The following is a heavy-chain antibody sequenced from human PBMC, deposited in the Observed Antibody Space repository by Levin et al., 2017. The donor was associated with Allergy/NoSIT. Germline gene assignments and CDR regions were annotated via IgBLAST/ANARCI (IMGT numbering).Heavy chain of an antibody. CDR1: GFIFSSYA. CDR2: ITGSGKNT. J-gene: IGHJ4*02. V-gene: IGHV3-23*01. CDR3: ARSPSDDLWRGQYHHFDY. Sequence: GGSLRLSCAASGFIFSSYAMTWVRQAPGRGLEWVSLITGSGKNTYYADSVKGQFTISRDNIENTMYLQMNSLRVEDTAIYYCARSPSDDLWRGQYHHFDYWGRGALVTVSS. D-gene: IGHD3-3*01.